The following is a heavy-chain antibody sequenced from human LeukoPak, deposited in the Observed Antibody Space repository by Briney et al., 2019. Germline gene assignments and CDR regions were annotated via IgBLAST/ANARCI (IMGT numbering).Heavy chain of an antibody. D-gene: IGHD5-18*01. V-gene: IGHV1-2*02. CDR2: INPNSGGT. CDR3: AKLTDTNSYGLNDAFDI. CDR1: GYTFTGYY. Sequence: GASVKVSCKASGYTFTGYYMHWVRQAPGQGLEWMGWINPNSGGTNYAQKFQGRVTMTRDTSISTAYMELSRLRSDDTAVFYCAKLTDTNSYGLNDAFDIWGQGTMVTVSS. J-gene: IGHJ3*02.